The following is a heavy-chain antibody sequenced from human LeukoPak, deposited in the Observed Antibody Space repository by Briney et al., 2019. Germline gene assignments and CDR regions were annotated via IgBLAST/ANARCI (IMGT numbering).Heavy chain of an antibody. D-gene: IGHD5-12*01. J-gene: IGHJ5*02. CDR2: IYHSGST. Sequence: SETLSLTCTVSGYSISSGYYWGWIRQPPGKGLERIGSIYHSGSTYYNPSLKSRVTISVDTSKNQFSLKLSSVTAADTAVYYCARAVDIVATTLGWFDPWGQGTLVTVSS. CDR1: GYSISSGYY. V-gene: IGHV4-38-2*02. CDR3: ARAVDIVATTLGWFDP.